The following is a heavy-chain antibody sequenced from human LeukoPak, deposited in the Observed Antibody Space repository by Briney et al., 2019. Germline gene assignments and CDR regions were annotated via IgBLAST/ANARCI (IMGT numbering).Heavy chain of an antibody. CDR2: ISSDGSST. D-gene: IGHD3-16*02. CDR3: ARERTVDTALVPYDYVWGSYLKEPLTPWEFAFYI. J-gene: IGHJ3*02. Sequence: GESLRLSCAAAGFTFSSYWMHWVRQAPGKGLVWVSRISSDGSSTSYADSVKGRLTISRANAKNTLYLQMNSLRAEDTAVYYCARERTVDTALVPYDYVWGSYLKEPLTPWEFAFYIWVQGTMVTVSS. V-gene: IGHV3-74*01. CDR1: GFTFSSYW.